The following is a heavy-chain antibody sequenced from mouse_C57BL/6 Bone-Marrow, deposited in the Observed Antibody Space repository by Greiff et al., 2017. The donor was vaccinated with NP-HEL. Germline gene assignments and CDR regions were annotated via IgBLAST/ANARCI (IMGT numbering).Heavy chain of an antibody. J-gene: IGHJ2*01. CDR1: GFTFSSYT. V-gene: IGHV5-9*01. CDR3: ARHEIHYGSKYFDY. CDR2: ISGGGGNT. Sequence: EVHLVESGGGLVKPGGSLKLSCAASGFTFSSYTMSWVRQTPEKRLEWVATISGGGGNTYYPDSVKGRFTISRDNAKNTLYLQMSSLRSEDTALYYCARHEIHYGSKYFDYWGQGTTLTVSS. D-gene: IGHD1-1*01.